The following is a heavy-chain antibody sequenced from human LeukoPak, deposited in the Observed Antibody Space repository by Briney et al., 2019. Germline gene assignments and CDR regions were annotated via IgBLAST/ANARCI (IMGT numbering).Heavy chain of an antibody. V-gene: IGHV4-39*01. CDR1: GGSISSSSYY. J-gene: IGHJ4*02. CDR3: ARGRFSGDYRPRDYFDY. CDR2: IYYSGST. Sequence: SETLSLTCTVSGGSISSSSYYWGWIRQPPGKGLEWIGSIYYSGSTYYNPSLKSRVTISVDTSKNQFSLKLSSVTAADTAVYYCARGRFSGDYRPRDYFDYWGQGTLVTVSS. D-gene: IGHD4-17*01.